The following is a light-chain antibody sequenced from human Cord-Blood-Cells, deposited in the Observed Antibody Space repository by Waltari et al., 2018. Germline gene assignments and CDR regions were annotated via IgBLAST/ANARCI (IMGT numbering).Light chain of an antibody. Sequence: QSALTQPASVSGSPGQSITTPCTGTSSDVGSYTLASWYQQHPGKAPKLMIYEGSKRPSGVSNRFSGSKSGNTASLTISGLQAEDEADYYCCSYAGSSTWVFGGGTKLTVL. CDR1: SSDVGSYTL. CDR3: CSYAGSSTWV. J-gene: IGLJ3*02. V-gene: IGLV2-23*01. CDR2: EGS.